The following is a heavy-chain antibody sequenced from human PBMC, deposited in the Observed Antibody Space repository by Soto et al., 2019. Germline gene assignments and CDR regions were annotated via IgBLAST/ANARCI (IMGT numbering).Heavy chain of an antibody. CDR2: TNPTGST. Sequence: PSETLSLTCDVSGDTISTGGYTWAWIRQPPGKGLEWIGETNPTGSTRYIPSLKSRVTISVDPSKNQFSLRLTSVTAADTAVYYCARRYGYSFDYWGQGTLVTVSS. CDR3: ARRYGYSFDY. D-gene: IGHD1-1*01. J-gene: IGHJ4*02. CDR1: GDTISTGGYT. V-gene: IGHV4-38-2*01.